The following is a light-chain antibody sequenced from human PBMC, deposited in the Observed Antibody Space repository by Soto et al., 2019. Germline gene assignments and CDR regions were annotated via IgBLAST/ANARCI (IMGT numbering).Light chain of an antibody. CDR3: QQYNNWPRT. Sequence: EIVMTQSPATLSVSPGERATLSCRATKSVSSNLAWYQQTPGQAPRLLIYGASTRATGIPARFSGSGSGTDFTLTISSLQSEDFAVYYCQQYNNWPRTFGQGTKLEIK. J-gene: IGKJ2*01. CDR2: GAS. V-gene: IGKV3D-15*01. CDR1: KSVSSN.